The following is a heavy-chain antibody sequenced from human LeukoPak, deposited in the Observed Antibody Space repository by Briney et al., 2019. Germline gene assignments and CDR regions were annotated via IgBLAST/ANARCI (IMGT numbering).Heavy chain of an antibody. Sequence: SETLSLTCTVSGGSISSSSYYWGWIRQPPGKGLEWIGSIYYSGSTYYNPSLKSRVTMSVDTSKNQFSLNLSSVTAADAAVYYCGRPRSSGWTPFDYWGQGTLVTVSS. CDR3: GRPRSSGWTPFDY. CDR2: IYYSGST. CDR1: GGSISSSSYY. J-gene: IGHJ4*02. V-gene: IGHV4-39*01. D-gene: IGHD6-19*01.